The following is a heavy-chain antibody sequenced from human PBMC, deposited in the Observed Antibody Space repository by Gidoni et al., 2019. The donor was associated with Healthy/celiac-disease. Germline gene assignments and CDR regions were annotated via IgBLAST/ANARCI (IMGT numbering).Heavy chain of an antibody. D-gene: IGHD6-19*01. Sequence: QLQLQESGPGLVKPSETLSLTCTVSGGSISSSSYYWGWIRQPPGKGLEWIGSIYYSGSTYYNPSLKSRVTISVDTSKNQFSLKLSSVTAADTAVYYCAREAIGGYRDYWGQGTLVTVSS. V-gene: IGHV4-39*07. CDR3: AREAIGGYRDY. J-gene: IGHJ4*02. CDR1: GGSISSSSYY. CDR2: IYYSGST.